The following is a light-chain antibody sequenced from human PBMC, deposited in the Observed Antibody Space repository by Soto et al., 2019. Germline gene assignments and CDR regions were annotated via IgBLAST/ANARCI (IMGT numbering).Light chain of an antibody. CDR1: QSVSIH. J-gene: IGKJ5*01. CDR2: GAS. Sequence: ETVMTQSPGTLSVSLGERATLSCRASQSVSIHLAWYQQKPGQAPRLLIYGASNRATGIPDRFSGSGSGTDFTLTISRLEPEDFAVYYCQQRSNWPPITFGQGTRLEIK. CDR3: QQRSNWPPIT. V-gene: IGKV3-11*01.